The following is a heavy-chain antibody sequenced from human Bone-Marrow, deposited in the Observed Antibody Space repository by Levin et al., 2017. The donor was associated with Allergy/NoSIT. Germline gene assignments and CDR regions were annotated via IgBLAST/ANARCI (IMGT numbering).Heavy chain of an antibody. CDR3: ARVSRRGDYIDY. V-gene: IGHV3-48*03. J-gene: IGHJ4*02. CDR1: GFYFSSFE. D-gene: IGHD4-17*01. Sequence: GGSLRLSCEVDGFYFSSFEMNWVRQTARKGLEWTAYITSGSGETTKYAESVRGRFTISRDNAKNSLYLEMISLKSEDTGVYYCARVSRRGDYIDYWGQGTVVSVSS. CDR2: ITSGSGETT.